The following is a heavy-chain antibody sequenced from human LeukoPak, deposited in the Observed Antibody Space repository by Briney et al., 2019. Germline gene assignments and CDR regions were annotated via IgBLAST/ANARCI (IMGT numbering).Heavy chain of an antibody. D-gene: IGHD6-19*01. V-gene: IGHV3-23*01. CDR2: TVSRGTT. J-gene: IGHJ5*02. CDR1: GFTFTSDA. Sequence: GGSLRLSCVASGFTFTSDAMNWVRQAPGKGLEWVSSTVSRGTTQYADSVNGRCTVSRDTSKNTLYLQMNSLRADATAVYYCAKCSTSAYTTGWCNWIDPWGQGTLVTVSS. CDR3: AKCSTSAYTTGWCNWIDP.